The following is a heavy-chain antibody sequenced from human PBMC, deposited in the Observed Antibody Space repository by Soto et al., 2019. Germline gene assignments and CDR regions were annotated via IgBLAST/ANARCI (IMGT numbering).Heavy chain of an antibody. D-gene: IGHD3-10*01. J-gene: IGHJ3*02. CDR1: GGSISSYY. CDR3: ARVWGGAFDS. CDR2: IYYSGST. Sequence: SETLSLTCTVSGGSISSYYWSWIRQPPGKGLEWIGYIYYSGSTNYNPSLKSRVTISVDTSKNQFSLKLSSVTAADTALYYCARVWGGAFDSCSQGTMDTGSS. V-gene: IGHV4-59*01.